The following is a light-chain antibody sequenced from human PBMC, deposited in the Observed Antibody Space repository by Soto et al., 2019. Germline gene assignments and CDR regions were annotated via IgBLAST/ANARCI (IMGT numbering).Light chain of an antibody. Sequence: DIQMTQSPSSLSASVGDRVTITCRASQTMTSYLNWYQQKPGKAPKLLIYAASSLQSGVPSRFSGSGSGTDFIFTISSLQPEDFATYYCLQHNNYPLTFGQGTKVEIK. CDR1: QTMTSY. J-gene: IGKJ1*01. CDR2: AAS. CDR3: LQHNNYPLT. V-gene: IGKV1-39*01.